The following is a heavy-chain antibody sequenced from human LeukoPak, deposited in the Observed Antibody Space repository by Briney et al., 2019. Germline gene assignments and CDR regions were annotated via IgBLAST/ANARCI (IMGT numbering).Heavy chain of an antibody. CDR3: ARAIAVAGPIDY. CDR1: GGSISSSSYY. CDR2: IYYSGST. D-gene: IGHD6-19*01. V-gene: IGHV4-39*01. J-gene: IGHJ4*02. Sequence: KPSETLSLTCTVSGGSISSSSYYWGWIRQPPGKGLEWIGSIYYSGSTYYNPSLKSRVTISVDTSKNQFSLKLSSVTAADTAVYYCARAIAVAGPIDYWGQGTLVTVSS.